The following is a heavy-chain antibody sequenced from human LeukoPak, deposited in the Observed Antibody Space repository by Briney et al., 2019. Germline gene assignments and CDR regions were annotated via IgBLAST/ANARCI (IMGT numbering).Heavy chain of an antibody. CDR2: INTDGSST. D-gene: IGHD6-13*01. Sequence: PGGSLRLSCAASGFTFSSYWMHWVRQAPGKGLVWVSRINTDGSSTSYADSVKGRFTISRDNAKNTLYLQMNSLRAEDTALYYCAKDMFPSSSWSNWFDPWGQGTLVTVSS. CDR1: GFTFSSYW. J-gene: IGHJ5*02. CDR3: AKDMFPSSSWSNWFDP. V-gene: IGHV3-74*01.